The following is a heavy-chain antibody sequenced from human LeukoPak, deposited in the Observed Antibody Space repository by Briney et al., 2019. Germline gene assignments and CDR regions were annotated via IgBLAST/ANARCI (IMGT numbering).Heavy chain of an antibody. V-gene: IGHV3-48*01. D-gene: IGHD6-13*01. Sequence: PGGSLRLSCAASGFTFSSHTMNWVRQAPGKGLEWVSSISSSSSTIYYADSVKGRFTISRDNAKNSLYLQMNSLRAEDTAVYYCARVRQQFYMDVWGKGTTVTVSS. CDR3: ARVRQQFYMDV. CDR2: ISSSSSTI. J-gene: IGHJ6*03. CDR1: GFTFSSHT.